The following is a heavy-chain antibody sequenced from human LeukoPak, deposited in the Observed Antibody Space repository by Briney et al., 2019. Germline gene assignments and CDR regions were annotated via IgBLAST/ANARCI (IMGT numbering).Heavy chain of an antibody. CDR1: GGSVSSGNYY. J-gene: IGHJ5*02. V-gene: IGHV4-39*07. CDR2: INHSGST. CDR3: ARDRRSSWYSWFDP. D-gene: IGHD6-13*01. Sequence: SSETLSLTCTVSGGSVSSGNYYWSWIRQPPGKGLEWIGEINHSGSTNYNPSLKSRVTISVDTSKNQFSLKLSSVTAADTAVYYCARDRRSSWYSWFDPWGQGTLVTVSS.